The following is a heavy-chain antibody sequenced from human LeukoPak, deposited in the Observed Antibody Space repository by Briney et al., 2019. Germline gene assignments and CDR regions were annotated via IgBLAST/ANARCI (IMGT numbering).Heavy chain of an antibody. CDR2: INHSGST. D-gene: IGHD3-10*01. Sequence: PSETLSLTCAVYGGSFSGYYWSWIRQPPGKGLEWIGEINHSGSTNYNPSLKSRVTISVDTSKNQFSLKLSSVTAADTAVYYCARHGPPSYYYGSGSGNWFDPWGQGTLVTVSS. V-gene: IGHV4-34*01. CDR3: ARHGPPSYYYGSGSGNWFDP. CDR1: GGSFSGYY. J-gene: IGHJ5*02.